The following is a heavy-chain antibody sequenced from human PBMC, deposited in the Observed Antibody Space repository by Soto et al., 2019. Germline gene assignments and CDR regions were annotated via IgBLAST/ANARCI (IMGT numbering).Heavy chain of an antibody. J-gene: IGHJ5*02. D-gene: IGHD3-3*01. V-gene: IGHV3-30*04. Sequence: GGSLRLSCAASGFTFSSYAMHWVRQAPGKGLEWVAVISYDGEKEYYADSVKGRFTISRDNSDNTLFLRMSSLTSDDSGVYFCAKAGFTVSGEGFDPWGQGTRVTVSS. CDR2: ISYDGEKE. CDR3: AKAGFTVSGEGFDP. CDR1: GFTFSSYA.